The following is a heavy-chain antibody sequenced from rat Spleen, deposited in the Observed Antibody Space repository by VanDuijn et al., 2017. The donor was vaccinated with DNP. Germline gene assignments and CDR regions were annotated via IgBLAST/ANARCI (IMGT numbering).Heavy chain of an antibody. CDR1: GFTFSDYN. CDR2: ISFDGSST. J-gene: IGHJ2*01. CDR3: ARPDY. Sequence: EVQLVESGGGLVQPGRSLKLSCAGSGFTFSDYNMAWVRQAPKKGLEWVATISFDGSSTYYRDSVKGRFTISRDNAKNTIYLQMDSLRSEDTATNYCARPDYWGQGVMVTVSS. V-gene: IGHV5-7*01.